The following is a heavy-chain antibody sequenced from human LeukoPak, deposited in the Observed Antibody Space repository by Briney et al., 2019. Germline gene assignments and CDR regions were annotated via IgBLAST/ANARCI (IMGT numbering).Heavy chain of an antibody. CDR3: ARDITGYCSGGSCHGMDV. CDR1: GFTFSSYG. CDR2: IWYDGSNK. Sequence: GGSLRLSCAASGFTFSSYGMHWVRQAPGKGLEWVAVIWYDGSNKYYADSVKGRFTISRDNSKNTLYLQMNSLRAKDTAVYYCARDITGYCSGGSCHGMDVWGQGTTVTVSS. D-gene: IGHD2-15*01. V-gene: IGHV3-33*01. J-gene: IGHJ6*02.